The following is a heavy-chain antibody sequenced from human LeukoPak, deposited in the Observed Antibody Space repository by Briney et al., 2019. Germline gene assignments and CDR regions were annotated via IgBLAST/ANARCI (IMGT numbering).Heavy chain of an antibody. Sequence: SETLSLTCTVSGGSISSYYWSWIRQPAGRGLEWIGRIYTSGSSNYNPPLNSRVTMSVDTSKNQFSLNLSSVTAADTAVYYCARDPHDSSGHYAGFDYWGRGTLVTVSS. D-gene: IGHD3-22*01. J-gene: IGHJ4*02. CDR2: IYTSGSS. CDR1: GGSISSYY. V-gene: IGHV4-4*07. CDR3: ARDPHDSSGHYAGFDY.